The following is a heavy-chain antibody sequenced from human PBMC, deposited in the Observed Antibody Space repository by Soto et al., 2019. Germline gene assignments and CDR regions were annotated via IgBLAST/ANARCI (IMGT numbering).Heavy chain of an antibody. D-gene: IGHD3-16*01. J-gene: IGHJ4*02. Sequence: VHLSESGGGLVQPGGSLRLSCAASGFTFSSSAMSWVRQAPGKGLEWVATFRESGGTTHYADSVKGRFTISRDASKNMLNLQMNSLRAEDTAIYYCAKDCHWGIISPTHDYWGQGTRVSVSS. CDR3: AKDCHWGIISPTHDY. V-gene: IGHV3-23*01. CDR2: FRESGGTT. CDR1: GFTFSSSA.